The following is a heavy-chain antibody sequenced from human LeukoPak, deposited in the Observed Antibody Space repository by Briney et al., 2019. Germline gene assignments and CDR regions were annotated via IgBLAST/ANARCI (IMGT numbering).Heavy chain of an antibody. D-gene: IGHD3-9*01. CDR3: ASKPDYDILTGYYLNY. CDR1: GFTVSSNY. CDR2: IYSRGST. V-gene: IGHV3-66*01. J-gene: IGHJ4*02. Sequence: GVLRLSCAASGFTVSSNYMSWVRQAPGKGLEWVSIIYSRGSTYYADSVRGRFTISRDNSKNTLYLQMNSLRAEDTAVYYCASKPDYDILTGYYLNYWGQGTLVTVSS.